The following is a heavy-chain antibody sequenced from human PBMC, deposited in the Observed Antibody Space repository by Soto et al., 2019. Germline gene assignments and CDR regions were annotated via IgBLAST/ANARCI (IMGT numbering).Heavy chain of an antibody. CDR2: IYHTGTT. D-gene: IGHD2-15*01. V-gene: IGHV4-4*02. J-gene: IGHJ5*02. Sequence: QVHLQESGPGLVKPSGTLSRTCGGSGGSISPINWWSWVRQTPVKGLEWIGEIYHTGTTDYNPSLKSRVTISINKSKHQFFLNLTSVTAADTAIYYCARSPNIHSQTWFDPWGQGNWVNVSS. CDR3: ARSPNIHSQTWFDP. CDR1: GGSISPINW.